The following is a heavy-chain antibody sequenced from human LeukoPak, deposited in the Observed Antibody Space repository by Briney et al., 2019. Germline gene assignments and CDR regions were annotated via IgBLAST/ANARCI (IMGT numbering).Heavy chain of an antibody. V-gene: IGHV4-4*07. CDR1: GGSFSGYY. CDR3: AREYYYDSSGLDY. J-gene: IGHJ4*02. Sequence: SETLSLTCAVYGGSFSGYYWSWIRQPAGKGLEWIGRIYTSGSTNYNPSLKSRVTMSVDTSKNQFSLKLSSVTAADTAVYYCAREYYYDSSGLDYWGQGTLVTVSS. CDR2: IYTSGST. D-gene: IGHD3-22*01.